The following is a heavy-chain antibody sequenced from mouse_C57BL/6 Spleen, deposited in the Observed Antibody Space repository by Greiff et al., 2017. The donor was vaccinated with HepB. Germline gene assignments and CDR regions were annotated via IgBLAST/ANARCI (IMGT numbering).Heavy chain of an antibody. J-gene: IGHJ2*01. D-gene: IGHD4-1*01. CDR1: GFTFSSYG. CDR3: ASLNWEGY. CDR2: ISSGGSYT. V-gene: IGHV5-6*01. Sequence: EVQLVESGGDLVKPGGSLKLSCAASGFTFSSYGMSWVRQTPDKRLEWVATISSGGSYTYYPDSVKGRFTISRDNAKNTLYLQMSSLKSEDTAMYYCASLNWEGYWGQGTTLTVSS.